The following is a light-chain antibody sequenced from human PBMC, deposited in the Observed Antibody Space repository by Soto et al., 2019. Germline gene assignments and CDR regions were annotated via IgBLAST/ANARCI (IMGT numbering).Light chain of an antibody. CDR3: CSFVGVTNDV. CDR1: GNAVSYQL. CDR2: NVT. V-gene: IGLV2-23*02. Sequence: QSALTQPASVSGSPGQSITISCSGNAVSYQLVSWYQQQPGKAPKLILYNVTRRPSGVSNRFSGFKSGTTASLKITGLQAEDEADYYCCSFVGVTNDVFGIGTKLTVL. J-gene: IGLJ1*01.